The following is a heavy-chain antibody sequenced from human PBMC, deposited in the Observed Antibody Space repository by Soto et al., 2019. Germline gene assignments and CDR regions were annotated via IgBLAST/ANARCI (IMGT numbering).Heavy chain of an antibody. D-gene: IGHD6-19*01. V-gene: IGHV3-23*01. CDR3: AKDRVLMSSGWYTTDAFDI. Sequence: PGGSLRLSCADSGFTFSGYAMTWVRQAPGKGLEWVSAISGSGGSTYYADSVKGRFTISRDNSKNTLYLQMNSLRAEDTAVYYCAKDRVLMSSGWYTTDAFDIWGQGTMVTVSS. J-gene: IGHJ3*02. CDR1: GFTFSGYA. CDR2: ISGSGGST.